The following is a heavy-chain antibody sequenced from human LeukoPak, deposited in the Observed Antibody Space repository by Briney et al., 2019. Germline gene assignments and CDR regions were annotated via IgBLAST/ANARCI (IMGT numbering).Heavy chain of an antibody. J-gene: IGHJ4*02. CDR1: GGSFSGYY. D-gene: IGHD6-6*01. CDR3: ARGQLRSRVGARRHPHDY. Sequence: TSETLSLTCAVYGGSFSGYYWSWIRQPPGKGLEWIGEINHSGSTNYNPSLKSRVTISVDTSKNQFSLKLSSVTAADTAVYYCARGQLRSRVGARRHPHDYWGQGTLVTVSS. V-gene: IGHV4-34*01. CDR2: INHSGST.